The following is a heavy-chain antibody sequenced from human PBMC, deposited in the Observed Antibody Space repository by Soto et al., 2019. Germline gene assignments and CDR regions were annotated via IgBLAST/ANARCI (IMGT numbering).Heavy chain of an antibody. J-gene: IGHJ6*02. CDR3: ARDDCSSTSCSTGYYYGMDV. Sequence: SETLSLTCTVSGDSISSSTYYWGWIRQPPGKGLEWIGCIYHTGTTYYNPSLKSRVTISVDTSKNQFSLKLSSVTAADTAVYYCARDDCSSTSCSTGYYYGMDVWGQGTTVTVSS. D-gene: IGHD2-2*01. CDR1: GDSISSSTYY. CDR2: IYHTGTT. V-gene: IGHV4-39*07.